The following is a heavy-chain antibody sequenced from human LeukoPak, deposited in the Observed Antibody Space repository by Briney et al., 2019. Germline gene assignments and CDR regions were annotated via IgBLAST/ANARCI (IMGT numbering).Heavy chain of an antibody. J-gene: IGHJ5*02. CDR3: ARVGVMITFGGVIVPNWFDL. V-gene: IGHV4-38-2*02. CDR1: GYSISSGYD. Sequence: PSETLSLTCTVSGYSISSGYDWGWIRQPPGKGLEWIGSIYHSGSTYYNPSLKSRVTISVDTSKNQFSLKLSSVTAADTAVYYCARVGVMITFGGVIVPNWFDLWGQGTLVTVSS. CDR2: IYHSGST. D-gene: IGHD3-16*02.